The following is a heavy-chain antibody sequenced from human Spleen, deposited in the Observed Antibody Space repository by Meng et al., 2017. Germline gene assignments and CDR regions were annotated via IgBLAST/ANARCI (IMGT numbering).Heavy chain of an antibody. V-gene: IGHV1-2*02. CDR2: INPNSGDT. CDR1: GYTFIGYS. J-gene: IGHJ3*02. Sequence: ASLKISCKASGYTFIGYSIHWVRQAPGQGLEWMAWINPNSGDTNSAQKFQGRVTMTTDTSTSTAYMELSRLRSDDTAVYYCARYPLHIVGDLDIWGQGTMVTVSS. CDR3: ARYPLHIVGDLDI. D-gene: IGHD2-21*01.